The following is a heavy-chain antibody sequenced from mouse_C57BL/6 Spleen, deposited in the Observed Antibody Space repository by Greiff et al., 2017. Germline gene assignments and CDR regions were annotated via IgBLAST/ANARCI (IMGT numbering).Heavy chain of an antibody. D-gene: IGHD1-1*01. Sequence: EVHLVESGGGLVKPGGSLKLSCAASGFTFSSYAMSWVRQTPEKRLEWVATISDGGSYTYYPDNVKGRFTISRDNAKNNLYLQMSHLKSEDTAMYYCARGEDYYYGSSVDYWGQGTTLTVSS. CDR1: GFTFSSYA. J-gene: IGHJ2*01. CDR3: ARGEDYYYGSSVDY. CDR2: ISDGGSYT. V-gene: IGHV5-4*01.